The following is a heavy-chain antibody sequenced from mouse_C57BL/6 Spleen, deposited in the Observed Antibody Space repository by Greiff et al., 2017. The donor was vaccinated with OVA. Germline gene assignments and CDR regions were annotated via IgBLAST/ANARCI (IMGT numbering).Heavy chain of an antibody. J-gene: IGHJ1*03. D-gene: IGHD2-4*01. CDR2: IYPRDGST. Sequence: QVQLQQSGAELVKPGASVKLSCKASGYTFTSYDINWVKQRPGQGLEWIGWIYPRDGSTKYNEKFKGKATLTVDTSSSTAYMELHSLTSEDSAVYFCARQYYDYDGYFDVWGTGTTVTVSS. CDR1: GYTFTSYD. CDR3: ARQYYDYDGYFDV. V-gene: IGHV1-85*01.